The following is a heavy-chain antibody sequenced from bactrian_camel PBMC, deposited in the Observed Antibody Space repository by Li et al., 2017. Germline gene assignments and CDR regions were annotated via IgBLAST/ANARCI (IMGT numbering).Heavy chain of an antibody. CDR2: ITSDGVR. CDR3: AAGGLYNGGVCVRRVESFAY. V-gene: IGHV3S53*01. CDR1: DYTYC. J-gene: IGHJ6*01. Sequence: HVQLVESGGGSVQAGGSLTLSCAASDYTYCVAWLRQAPGNDRERVAQITSDGVREYADFVKGRFTISRTNAKNTVYLQMLKLKPEDTAMYYCAAGGLYNGGVCVRRVESFAYWGQGTQVTVS. D-gene: IGHD3*01.